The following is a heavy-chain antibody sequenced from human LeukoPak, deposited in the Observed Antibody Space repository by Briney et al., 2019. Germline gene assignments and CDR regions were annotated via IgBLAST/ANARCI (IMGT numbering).Heavy chain of an antibody. CDR1: GFTFRSYW. D-gene: IGHD2-15*01. V-gene: IGHV3-7*01. J-gene: IGHJ3*02. Sequence: PGGSLRLSCAASGFTFRSYWMSWARQAPGGGRGGVANIKRDGSEKYYVDAVKGRFTISRDNAENSLYLQMNSLRAEDTAVYYCASPDRSGGRQDAFDIWGQRTMVTVSS. CDR3: ASPDRSGGRQDAFDI. CDR2: IKRDGSEK.